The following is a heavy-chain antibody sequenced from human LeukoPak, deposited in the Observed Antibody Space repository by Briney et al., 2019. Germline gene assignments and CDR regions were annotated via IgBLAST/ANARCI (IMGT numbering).Heavy chain of an antibody. Sequence: PGGSLRLSCAASGLSFGFYAMSWVRQAPGKGLEWVSSISGGGAGTYYADSVRGRFTISRDNSKNTLYLQTDSLRAEDTALYYCAKDFVRYNIQFDYWGQGALVTVSS. CDR2: ISGGGAGT. CDR3: AKDFVRYNIQFDY. V-gene: IGHV3-23*01. J-gene: IGHJ4*02. D-gene: IGHD1-14*01. CDR1: GLSFGFYA.